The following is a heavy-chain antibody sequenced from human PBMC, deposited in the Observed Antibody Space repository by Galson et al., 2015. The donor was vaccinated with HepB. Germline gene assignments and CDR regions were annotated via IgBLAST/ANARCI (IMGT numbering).Heavy chain of an antibody. CDR2: IQYDGSSK. V-gene: IGHV3-30*02. Sequence: SLRLSCAASGFTFSSYGMHWVRQAPGKGLEWVAFIQYDGSSKYYADSVKGRFTISRDNSKNTLYLQMNSLRAEDTAVYYCAKGYGSGSYYADYWGQGTLVTVSS. CDR3: AKGYGSGSYYADY. D-gene: IGHD3-10*01. CDR1: GFTFSSYG. J-gene: IGHJ4*02.